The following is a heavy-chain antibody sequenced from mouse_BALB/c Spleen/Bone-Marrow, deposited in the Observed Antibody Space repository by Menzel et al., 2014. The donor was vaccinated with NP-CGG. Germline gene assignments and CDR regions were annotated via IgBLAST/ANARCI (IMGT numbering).Heavy chain of an antibody. CDR1: GFTFSSYT. CDR2: ISNGGGIT. V-gene: IGHV5-12-2*01. D-gene: IGHD1-1*01. CDR3: ARHYGSGDFYFDY. Sequence: EVMLVESGGGLVQPGGSLKLSCAASGFTFSSYTMSWVRLTPETRLEGVAYISNGGGITYYSDTVKGRFTISRDNAKNTLYLQMNSLKSEDTAMYYGARHYGSGDFYFDYWGQGTTLTVSS. J-gene: IGHJ2*01.